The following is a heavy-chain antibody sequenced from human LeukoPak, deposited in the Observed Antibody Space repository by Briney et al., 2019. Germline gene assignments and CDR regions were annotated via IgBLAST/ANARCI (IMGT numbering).Heavy chain of an antibody. D-gene: IGHD4-17*01. V-gene: IGHV3-23*01. J-gene: IGHJ6*02. Sequence: PGGSLTLSCAASGFTFSNYAMGWVRQAPGKGLEWVSAISGSGGSTYYADSVKGRFTISRDNSKNTLYLQMNSLRAEDTAIYYCAKHFDGYYYYGMDVWGQGTTVTVSS. CDR3: AKHFDGYYYYGMDV. CDR2: ISGSGGST. CDR1: GFTFSNYA.